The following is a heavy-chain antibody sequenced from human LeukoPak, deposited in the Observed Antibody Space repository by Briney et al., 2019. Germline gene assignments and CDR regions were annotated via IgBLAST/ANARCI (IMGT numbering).Heavy chain of an antibody. J-gene: IGHJ4*02. Sequence: GGSLRLSCAASGFTFTNVWMSWVRQAPGKGLEWVGRIKSKTDGGTTDYAAPVKGRFTISRDDSKNTLYLQMNSLKTEDTAVYYCTTDPAVAGTNYWGQGTLVTVSS. CDR3: TTDPAVAGTNY. CDR1: GFTFTNVW. V-gene: IGHV3-15*01. D-gene: IGHD6-19*01. CDR2: IKSKTDGGTT.